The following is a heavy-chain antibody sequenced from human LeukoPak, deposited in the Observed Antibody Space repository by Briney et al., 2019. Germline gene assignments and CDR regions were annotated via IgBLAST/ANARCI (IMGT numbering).Heavy chain of an antibody. J-gene: IGHJ3*02. CDR3: ARVLRTAADAFDI. CDR1: GFTFSNYW. CDR2: IKQDGSEK. Sequence: GGFLRLSFAASGFTFSNYWMTWVRQAPGKGREWVASIKQDGSEKQYVDSVKGRFTISRDNAKNSLYLQMNSLRADDTAVFFCARVLRTAADAFDIWGQGTVVTVSS. D-gene: IGHD3-3*01. V-gene: IGHV3-7*03.